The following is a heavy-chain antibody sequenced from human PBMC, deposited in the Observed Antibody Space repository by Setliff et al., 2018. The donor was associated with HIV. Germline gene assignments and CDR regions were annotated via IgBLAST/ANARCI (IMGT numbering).Heavy chain of an antibody. CDR3: ARNAHSYQYYHYMDV. CDR1: GGSFGTFD. V-gene: IGHV1-69*05. CDR2: IIPLFGAP. J-gene: IGHJ6*03. Sequence: GASVKVSCKASGGSFGTFDISWVRQAPGQGLEWVGEIIPLFGAPNYAQKFQGRVTLTTDESTSAAFMELRSLRVEDTALYHCARNAHSYQYYHYMDVWGKGTTVTVSS. D-gene: IGHD2-2*01.